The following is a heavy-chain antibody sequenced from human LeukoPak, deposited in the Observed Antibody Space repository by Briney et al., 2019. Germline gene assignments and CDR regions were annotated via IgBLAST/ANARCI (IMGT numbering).Heavy chain of an antibody. J-gene: IGHJ4*02. CDR1: GGTFSSYA. D-gene: IGHD6-13*01. Sequence: SAKVSCKASGGTFSSYAISWVRQAPGQGLEWMGGIIPIFGTANYAQKFQGRVTITADESTSTAYMELSSLRSEDTAVYYCARGRAAAGTPYYFDYWGQGTLVTVSS. CDR2: IIPIFGTA. CDR3: ARGRAAAGTPYYFDY. V-gene: IGHV1-69*13.